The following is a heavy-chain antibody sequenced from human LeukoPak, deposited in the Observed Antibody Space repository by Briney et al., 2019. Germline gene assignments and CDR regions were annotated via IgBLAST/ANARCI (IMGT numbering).Heavy chain of an antibody. J-gene: IGHJ4*02. CDR3: AKTHEEGFGELCLDY. CDR2: ISGSGGST. D-gene: IGHD3-10*01. CDR1: GFTFSSYA. Sequence: GGSLRLSCAASGFTFSSYAMSWVRQAPGKGLEWVSAISGSGGSTYYADSVKGRFTISRDNSKNTLYLQMNSLRAEDTAVHYCAKTHEEGFGELCLDYWGQGTLVTVSS. V-gene: IGHV3-23*01.